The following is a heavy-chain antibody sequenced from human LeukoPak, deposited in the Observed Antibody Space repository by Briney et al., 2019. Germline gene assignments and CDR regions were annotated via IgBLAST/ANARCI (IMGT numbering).Heavy chain of an antibody. CDR1: GGSISSSSYY. CDR2: IYYSGST. Sequence: PSETLSLTCTVSGGSISSSSYYWGWIRQPPGKGLEWIGSIYYSGSTYYNPSLKSRVTISVDTSKNQFSLKLSSVTAADTAVYYCARDNSGWFDPWGQGTLVTVSS. D-gene: IGHD1-26*01. J-gene: IGHJ5*02. V-gene: IGHV4-39*07. CDR3: ARDNSGWFDP.